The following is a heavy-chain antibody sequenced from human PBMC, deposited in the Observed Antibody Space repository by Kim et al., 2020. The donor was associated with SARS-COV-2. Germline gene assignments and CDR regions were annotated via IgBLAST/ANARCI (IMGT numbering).Heavy chain of an antibody. CDR3: AKDTAWGIYGDYDLDY. D-gene: IGHD4-17*01. CDR2: ISYDGSNK. J-gene: IGHJ4*02. Sequence: GGSLRLSCAASGFTFSSYGMHWVRQAPGKGLEWVAVISYDGSNKYYADSVKGRFTISRDNSKNTLYLQMNSLRAEDTAVYYCAKDTAWGIYGDYDLDYWGQGTLVTVSS. V-gene: IGHV3-30*18. CDR1: GFTFSSYG.